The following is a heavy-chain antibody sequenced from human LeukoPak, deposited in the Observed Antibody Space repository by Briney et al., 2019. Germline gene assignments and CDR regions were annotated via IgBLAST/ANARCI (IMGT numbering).Heavy chain of an antibody. J-gene: IGHJ1*01. CDR1: GFTFNNYA. D-gene: IGHD4-17*01. CDR3: GRDPNGDYVGAFSFQR. Sequence: GGSLRFSCAASGFTFNNYAMVWVRQGPGKGLEWVSAIRGSGDGKYYADSVKGRFTISRDNSKNMLYLQMNSLRDDDTAVYYCGRDPNGDYVGAFSFQRWGQGTLVTVSS. CDR2: IRGSGDGK. V-gene: IGHV3-23*01.